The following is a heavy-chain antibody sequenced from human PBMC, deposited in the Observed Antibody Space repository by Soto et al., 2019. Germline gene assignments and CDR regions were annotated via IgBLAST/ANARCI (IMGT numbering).Heavy chain of an antibody. CDR1: GFTFSTYT. D-gene: IGHD3-9*01. CDR2: IGCCSGSGT. CDR3: AKDRQPDGIWTFDS. V-gene: IGHV3-23*01. J-gene: IGHJ4*02. Sequence: GGSLRLSCGGSGFTFSTYTMNWVRQAPGKGLGWVSGIGCCSGSGTYYADFVKGRFTISRDNSKNMVFLQMNGLRAEDTAVYYCAKDRQPDGIWTFDSWGQGAPVTVSS.